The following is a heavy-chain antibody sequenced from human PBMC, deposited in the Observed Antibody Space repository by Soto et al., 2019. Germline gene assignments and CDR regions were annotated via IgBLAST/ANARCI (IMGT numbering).Heavy chain of an antibody. J-gene: IGHJ6*03. CDR2: ISWNSGSI. V-gene: IGHV3-9*01. CDR3: AKEDIAHSSSWYPPSDYYYYMDV. D-gene: IGHD6-13*01. Sequence: EVQLVESGGGLVQPGRSLRLSCAASGFTFDDYAMHWVRQAPGKGLEWVSGISWNSGSIGYADSVKGRFTISRDNAKNSLYLQMNSLRAEDTALYYCAKEDIAHSSSWYPPSDYYYYMDVWGKGTTVTVSS. CDR1: GFTFDDYA.